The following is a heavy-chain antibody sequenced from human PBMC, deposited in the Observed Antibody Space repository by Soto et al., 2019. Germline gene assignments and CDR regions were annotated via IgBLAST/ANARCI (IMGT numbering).Heavy chain of an antibody. J-gene: IGHJ4*02. Sequence: QVQLVESRGGAVQPGRSLRLSCVASGFTFSSYGMHWVRQAPGKGLEWVSVIWFDGNKEYYADPVKGRFTISRDNSKNTLYLQMNRLRAEDTAVYYCARGMGQQATDYFDYWGQGTLVTVSS. V-gene: IGHV3-33*01. D-gene: IGHD6-13*01. CDR3: ARGMGQQATDYFDY. CDR1: GFTFSSYG. CDR2: IWFDGNKE.